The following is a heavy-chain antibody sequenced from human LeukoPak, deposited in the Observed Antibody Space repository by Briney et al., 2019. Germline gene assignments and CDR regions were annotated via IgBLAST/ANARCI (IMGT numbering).Heavy chain of an antibody. CDR2: ISGIGGST. J-gene: IGHJ4*02. CDR1: GFTLSIYA. V-gene: IGHV3-23*01. CDR3: AKDLEDTAVGFDY. Sequence: PGGALRLSRADSGFTLSIYAMSWVRQAPGKGREWVSAISGIGGSTYYADSVKGRFSISRDNSKNTLYLQMNSLRAEDTAVYYCAKDLEDTAVGFDYWGQGTLVTVSS. D-gene: IGHD5-18*01.